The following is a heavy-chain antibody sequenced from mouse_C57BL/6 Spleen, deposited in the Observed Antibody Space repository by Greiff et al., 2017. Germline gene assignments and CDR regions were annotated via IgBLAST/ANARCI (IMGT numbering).Heavy chain of an antibody. Sequence: VQLQQSGPELVKPGASVKISCKASGYSFTGYYMNWVKQSPEKSLEWIGEINPSTGGTTYNQKFKAKATLTVDKSSSTAYMQLKSLTSEDSAVYYCATGGSSSPWFAYWGQGTLVTVSA. CDR2: INPSTGGT. CDR3: ATGGSSSPWFAY. CDR1: GYSFTGYY. J-gene: IGHJ3*01. D-gene: IGHD1-1*02. V-gene: IGHV1-42*01.